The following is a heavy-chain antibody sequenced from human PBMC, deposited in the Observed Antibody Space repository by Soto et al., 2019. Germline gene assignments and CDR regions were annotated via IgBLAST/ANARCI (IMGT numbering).Heavy chain of an antibody. CDR3: ARKSVDSSGWGYYYGLDV. Sequence: QVQLVQSGAEVKKPGSSVKVSCKASGGTFSSYAISWVRQAPGQGLEWMGGIIPIFGTANYAQKFQGRVTITADXXTXTXXLELSSLRSEDTAVYYCARKSVDSSGWGYYYGLDVWGQGTTVTVSS. V-gene: IGHV1-69*12. CDR2: IIPIFGTA. D-gene: IGHD6-19*01. J-gene: IGHJ6*02. CDR1: GGTFSSYA.